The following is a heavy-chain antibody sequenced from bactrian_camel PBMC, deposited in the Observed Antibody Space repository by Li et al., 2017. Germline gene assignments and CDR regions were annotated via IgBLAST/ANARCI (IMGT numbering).Heavy chain of an antibody. CDR3: AADRKGLRGALLLDEFNY. V-gene: IGHV3-3*01. D-gene: IGHD3*01. CDR1: GYTHSHKC. J-gene: IGHJ4*01. CDR2: IYPGGGVT. Sequence: VQAGGSLKLSCVGYTHSHKCIGWFRQAPGKEREGVAGIYPGGGVTYYADSVKGRFSISADKARTTLYLQMNDLKPEDTAIYYCAADRKGLRGALLLDEFNYWGQGTQVTVS.